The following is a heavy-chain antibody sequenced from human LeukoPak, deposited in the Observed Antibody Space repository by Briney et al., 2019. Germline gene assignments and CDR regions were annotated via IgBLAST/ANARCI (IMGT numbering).Heavy chain of an antibody. J-gene: IGHJ4*02. CDR2: TNHSGST. Sequence: SETLSLTCAVYGGSFSGYYWSWIRQPPGKGLEWIGETNHSGSTNYNPSLKSRVTISVDTSKNQFSLKPSSVTAADTAVYYCARLVGGYSYRNWGQGALVTVSS. CDR1: GGSFSGYY. CDR3: ARLVGGYSYRN. V-gene: IGHV4-34*01. D-gene: IGHD5-18*01.